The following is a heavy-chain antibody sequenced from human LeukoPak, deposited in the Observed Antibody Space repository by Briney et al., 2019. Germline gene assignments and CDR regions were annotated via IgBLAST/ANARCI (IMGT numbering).Heavy chain of an antibody. CDR3: ARVDGRFGELSYYYYYGMDV. V-gene: IGHV4-59*01. Sequence: SETLSLTCTVSGGSISSYYWSWIRQPPGKGLEWIGYIYYSGSTNYNPSLKSRVTISVDTSKNQFSLKLSSVTAADTAVYYCARVDGRFGELSYYYYYGMDVWGQGTTVTVSS. CDR2: IYYSGST. D-gene: IGHD3-10*01. CDR1: GGSISSYY. J-gene: IGHJ6*02.